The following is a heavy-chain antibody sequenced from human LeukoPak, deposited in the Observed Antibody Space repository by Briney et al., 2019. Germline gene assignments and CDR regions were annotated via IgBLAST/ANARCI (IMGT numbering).Heavy chain of an antibody. V-gene: IGHV4-4*07. Sequence: SETLSLTCTVSGGSISSYYWSLIRQPAGKGLEWIGRIYTSGSTNYNPSLESRVTISLDTSKNQFSLRLSSVSAADTAVYYCARHPSEYDVLTGHRIRYSFDYWGQGSLVTVSS. CDR1: GGSISSYY. D-gene: IGHD3-9*01. CDR3: ARHPSEYDVLTGHRIRYSFDY. CDR2: IYTSGST. J-gene: IGHJ4*02.